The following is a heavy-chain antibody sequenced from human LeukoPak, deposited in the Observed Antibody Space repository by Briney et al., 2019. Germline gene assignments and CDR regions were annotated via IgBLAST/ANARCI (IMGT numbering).Heavy chain of an antibody. Sequence: GGSLRLSCVASGFTFGRYWMSWVRQAPGKGLEWVANIKLDGSEKNYVDSVKGRFTISRDNTKNSLYLQMNSLRVEDTAVFYCARDQYDTWSRRGNFDSWGQGTLVTVSS. D-gene: IGHD3-3*01. CDR3: ARDQYDTWSRRGNFDS. J-gene: IGHJ4*02. CDR2: IKLDGSEK. V-gene: IGHV3-7*03. CDR1: GFTFGRYW.